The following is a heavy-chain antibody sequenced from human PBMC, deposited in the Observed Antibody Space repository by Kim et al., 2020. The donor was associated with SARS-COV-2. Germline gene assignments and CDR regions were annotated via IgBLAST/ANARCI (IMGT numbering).Heavy chain of an antibody. J-gene: IGHJ4*02. V-gene: IGHV4-34*01. D-gene: IGHD6-19*01. CDR1: GGSFSGYQ. CDR2: INHSGST. Sequence: SETLSLTCAVYGGSFSGYQWSWIRQPPGKGLEWIGEINHSGSTNYNPSLKSRVTISVDTSKNQFSLKLSSVTAADTAVYCCTSSGWYVRWLAYWGQGTLVTVSS. CDR3: TSSGWYVRWLAY.